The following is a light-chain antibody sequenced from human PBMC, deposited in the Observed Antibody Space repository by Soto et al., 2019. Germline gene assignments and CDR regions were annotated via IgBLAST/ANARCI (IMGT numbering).Light chain of an antibody. V-gene: IGKV3-20*01. CDR1: QSVSGSY. J-gene: IGKJ4*01. Sequence: EIVLTQSPGTLSLSPGERATLSCRASQSVSGSYLAWYQQKPGQAPRQLIYGASSRATGIPDRVSGSGSGTGFTLTITRLEAEDFAVYYWQHYRTSVGGGTRVEIK. CDR2: GAS. CDR3: QHYRTS.